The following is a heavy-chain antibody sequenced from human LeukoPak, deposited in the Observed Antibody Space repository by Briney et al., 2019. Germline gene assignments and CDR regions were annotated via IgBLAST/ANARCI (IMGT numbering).Heavy chain of an antibody. CDR3: ARDQDYDFWSGLPRGYAFDI. D-gene: IGHD3-3*01. V-gene: IGHV4-39*07. Sequence: SETLSLTCTVSGGSISSSSYYWGWIRQPPGKGLEWIGSIYYSGSTYYNPSLKSRVTISVDTSKNQFSLKLSSVTAADTAVYYCARDQDYDFWSGLPRGYAFDIWGQGTMVTVSS. CDR1: GGSISSSSYY. J-gene: IGHJ3*02. CDR2: IYYSGST.